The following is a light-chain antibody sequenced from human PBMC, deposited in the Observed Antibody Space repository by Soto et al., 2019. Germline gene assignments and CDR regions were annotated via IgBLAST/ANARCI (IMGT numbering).Light chain of an antibody. J-gene: IGKJ5*01. CDR2: DAS. CDR1: QSLGNTY. Sequence: EIVLTQSPGTLSLSPGERATLSCRASQSLGNTYLAWYQRKPGQAPRLLIYDASSRATDIPDRFSGSGAGTDFPLTISRLEPEDSAVYYCQQYGTLITFGQGPRLEIK. V-gene: IGKV3-20*01. CDR3: QQYGTLIT.